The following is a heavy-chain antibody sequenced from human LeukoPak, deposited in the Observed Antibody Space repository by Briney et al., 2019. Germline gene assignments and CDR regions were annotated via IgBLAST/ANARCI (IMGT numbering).Heavy chain of an antibody. J-gene: IGHJ3*02. Sequence: GGSLRLSCAASGFTFSNAWMSWVRQAPGKGLEWVGRIKSKTDGGTTDYAAPVKGRFTISRDDSKNTLYLQMNSLKTEDTAVYYCTTGLRNYDILTGYYLVHAFDIWGQGTMVTVSS. CDR1: GFTFSNAW. V-gene: IGHV3-15*01. CDR3: TTGLRNYDILTGYYLVHAFDI. D-gene: IGHD3-9*01. CDR2: IKSKTDGGTT.